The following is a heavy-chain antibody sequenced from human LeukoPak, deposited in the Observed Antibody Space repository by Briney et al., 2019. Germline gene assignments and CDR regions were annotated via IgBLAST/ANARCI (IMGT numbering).Heavy chain of an antibody. CDR1: GGSISSSSW. Sequence: SGTLSLTCAVSGGSISSSSWWSWVRQPPGKGLEWIGEIYHSGSTNYNPSLKSRVTISVDKSKNQFSLKLSSVTAADTAVYYCARGRGYSYGLFDYWGQGTLVTVSS. J-gene: IGHJ4*02. CDR3: ARGRGYSYGLFDY. D-gene: IGHD5-18*01. V-gene: IGHV4-4*02. CDR2: IYHSGST.